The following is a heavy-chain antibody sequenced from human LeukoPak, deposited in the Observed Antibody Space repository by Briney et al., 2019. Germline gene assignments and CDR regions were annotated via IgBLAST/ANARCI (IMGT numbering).Heavy chain of an antibody. Sequence: ASVKVSCKASGGTFSSYAISWVRQAPGQGLEWMGGIIPIFGTANYAQKFQGRVTITTDESTSTAYMELSSLRSEDTAVYYCARSLTYYYDSWGQGTLVTVSS. V-gene: IGHV1-69*05. CDR3: ARSLTYYYDS. D-gene: IGHD3-22*01. CDR2: IIPIFGTA. J-gene: IGHJ4*02. CDR1: GGTFSSYA.